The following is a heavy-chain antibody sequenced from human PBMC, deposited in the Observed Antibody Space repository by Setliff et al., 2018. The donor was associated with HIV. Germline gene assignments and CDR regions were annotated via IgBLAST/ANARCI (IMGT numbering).Heavy chain of an antibody. CDR3: ARQPPLSVLQVWFDDY. J-gene: IGHJ4*02. CDR1: SDSISPYY. CDR2: INHSGST. V-gene: IGHV4-59*08. D-gene: IGHD3-10*01. Sequence: PSETLSLTCTVSSDSISPYYWAWIRQSPGKGLEWIGSINHSGSTYCTPSLKSRVTMSVDTSKNHFSLKLSSVTAADTAMYFCARQPPLSVLQVWFDDYWGQGTLVTVSS.